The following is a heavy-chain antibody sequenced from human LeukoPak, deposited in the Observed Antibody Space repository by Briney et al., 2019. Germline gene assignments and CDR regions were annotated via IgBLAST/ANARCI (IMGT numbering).Heavy chain of an antibody. CDR3: ARTTMVRGTYYMDV. V-gene: IGHV4-59*01. J-gene: IGHJ6*03. CDR1: GGSINNY. CDR2: IHYSGST. D-gene: IGHD3-10*01. Sequence: SETLSLTCTVSGGSINNYWSWIRQPPGKGLQWIGCIHYSGSTNYNPSLKSRVTISVDTSKNQFSLKLSSVTAADTAVYYCARTTMVRGTYYMDVWSKGTTVTISS.